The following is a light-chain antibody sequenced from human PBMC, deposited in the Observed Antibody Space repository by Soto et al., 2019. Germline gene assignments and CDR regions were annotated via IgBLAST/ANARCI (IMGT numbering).Light chain of an antibody. V-gene: IGKV3-11*01. CDR3: QQRNNWRRGT. Sequence: VMTQSPATLSVSPGERATLSCRASQSVSSNLAWYQQRPGQAPRLLIHDASHRAAGIPARFSGSGFGTDFTLTISSLEPEDAAVYYCQQRNNWRRGTFGQGTRLEIK. CDR2: DAS. CDR1: QSVSSN. J-gene: IGKJ5*01.